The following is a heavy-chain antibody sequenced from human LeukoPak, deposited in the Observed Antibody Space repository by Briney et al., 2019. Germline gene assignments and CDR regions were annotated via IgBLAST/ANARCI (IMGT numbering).Heavy chain of an antibody. J-gene: IGHJ4*02. V-gene: IGHV3-33*01. CDR3: ARGYSDSEDYFDY. Sequence: GGSLRLSCAASGFTFSNYGMHWVRQAPGKGLEWVAVIWYDGSDKYYADSVKGRFTISRDNSKNTLYLQMNSLRAEDTAVYYCARGYSDSEDYFDYWGQGTLVTVSS. CDR2: IWYDGSDK. D-gene: IGHD5-18*01. CDR1: GFTFSNYG.